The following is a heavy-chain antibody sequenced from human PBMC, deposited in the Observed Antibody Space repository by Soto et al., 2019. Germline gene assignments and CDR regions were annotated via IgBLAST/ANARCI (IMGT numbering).Heavy chain of an antibody. CDR2: ISYDGSNK. V-gene: IGHV3-30-3*01. D-gene: IGHD6-13*01. Sequence: QVQLVESGGGVVQPGRSLRLSCAASGFTFSSYAMHWVRQAPGKGLEWVAVISYDGSNKYYADSVKGRFTISRDNSKNTLYLHMNSLRAEDTAVYYCAREEGDSSSWYFDYWGQGTLVTVSS. CDR1: GFTFSSYA. J-gene: IGHJ4*02. CDR3: AREEGDSSSWYFDY.